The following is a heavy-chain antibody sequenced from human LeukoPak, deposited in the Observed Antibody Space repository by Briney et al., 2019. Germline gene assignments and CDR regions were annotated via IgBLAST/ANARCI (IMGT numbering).Heavy chain of an antibody. CDR1: GFTLSSNY. J-gene: IGHJ4*02. Sequence: PGGSLRLSCAASGFTLSSNYVSWVRQAPGKGLEWVSVIYSGGSTYYADSMKGRFTISRDNSKNTLYLQMNRLRAEDTAVYYCARDSSSWTGYFDYWGQGTLVTVS. D-gene: IGHD6-13*01. CDR2: IYSGGST. CDR3: ARDSSSWTGYFDY. V-gene: IGHV3-53*01.